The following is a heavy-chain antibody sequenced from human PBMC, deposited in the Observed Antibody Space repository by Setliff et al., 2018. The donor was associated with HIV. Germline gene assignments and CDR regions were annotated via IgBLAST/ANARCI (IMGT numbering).Heavy chain of an antibody. J-gene: IGHJ6*03. Sequence: GESLKISCAASGFTFRHYAMSWVRQAPGKGLGWVSDISALAGSTFYADSVKGRFTISRDNSKGTLYLQMNSLRAEDTAVYYCAKTGEPAAAYYYYYYLDVWGKGTTVTVSS. CDR3: AKTGEPAAAYYYYYYLDV. CDR2: ISALAGST. D-gene: IGHD2-2*01. V-gene: IGHV3-23*01. CDR1: GFTFRHYA.